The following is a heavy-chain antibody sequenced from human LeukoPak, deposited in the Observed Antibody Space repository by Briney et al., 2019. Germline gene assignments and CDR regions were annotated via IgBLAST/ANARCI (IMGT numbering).Heavy chain of an antibody. CDR1: GGTFSSYT. V-gene: IGHV1-69*02. J-gene: IGHJ5*02. Sequence: AASVKVSXKASGGTFSSYTISWVRQAPGQGLEWMGRIIPILGIANYAQRFQGRVTITADKSTSTAYMELSSLRSEDTAVYYCAGQKYCSGGSCANWFDPWGQGTLVTVSS. CDR2: IIPILGIA. CDR3: AGQKYCSGGSCANWFDP. D-gene: IGHD2-15*01.